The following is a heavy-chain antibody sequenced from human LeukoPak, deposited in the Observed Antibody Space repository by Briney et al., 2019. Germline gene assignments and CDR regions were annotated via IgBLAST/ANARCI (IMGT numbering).Heavy chain of an antibody. Sequence: GGSLRLSCAASGXTFSSYEMNWVRQAPGKGLEWVSYITSSGDTIYYADSVKGRFTISRDNAKNSLYLQMHSLRAEDSAVYHCARDGYYGSGSYDFWGQGTLVTVSS. J-gene: IGHJ4*02. CDR1: GXTFSSYE. V-gene: IGHV3-48*03. CDR3: ARDGYYGSGSYDF. CDR2: ITSSGDTI. D-gene: IGHD3-10*01.